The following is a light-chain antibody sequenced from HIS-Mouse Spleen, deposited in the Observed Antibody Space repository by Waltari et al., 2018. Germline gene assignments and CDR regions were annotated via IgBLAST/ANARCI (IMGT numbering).Light chain of an antibody. CDR2: AAS. CDR3: QQLNSYPPT. V-gene: IGKV1-9*01. CDR1: QCISSY. J-gene: IGKJ1*01. Sequence: DIQLTQSPSFLSASVGDRVTITCRASQCISSYLAWYQQKPGIAPKLLIYAASTLQTGVPSRFSGSGSGTEFTLTISSLQPEDFATYYCQQLNSYPPTFGQGTKVEIK.